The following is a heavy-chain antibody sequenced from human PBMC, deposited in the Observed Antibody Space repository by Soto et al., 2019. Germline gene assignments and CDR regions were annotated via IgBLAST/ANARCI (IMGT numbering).Heavy chain of an antibody. CDR3: VRHYCDGGNCYQFDH. J-gene: IGHJ4*02. Sequence: SETLSLTCTVSGGSISSDYCSWIRQSPGKGLEWIGVISSRATTNYNPSLKSRAIVSIDTSKNQFSLKLFSVTAADTAVYYCVRHYCDGGNCYQFDHWGQGTPVTVSS. D-gene: IGHD2-15*01. CDR1: GGSISSDY. CDR2: ISSRATT. V-gene: IGHV4-59*08.